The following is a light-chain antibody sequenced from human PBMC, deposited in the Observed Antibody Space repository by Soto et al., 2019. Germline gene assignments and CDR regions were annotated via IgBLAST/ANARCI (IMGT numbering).Light chain of an antibody. CDR2: GAS. CDR3: QQYGTPRSVT. Sequence: EIVLTQSPCTLSLSPGEESTLSCRASQSVDSNYLAWYQQKPGQTPRLIIYGASGRADGIPHRFSGSGFGTDFTLTIRKVEPEDFAVSSCQQYGTPRSVTFGQGTRREIK. CDR1: QSVDSNY. J-gene: IGKJ5*01. V-gene: IGKV3-20*01.